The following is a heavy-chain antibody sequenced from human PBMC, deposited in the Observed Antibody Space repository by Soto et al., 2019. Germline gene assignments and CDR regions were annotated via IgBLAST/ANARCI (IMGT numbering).Heavy chain of an antibody. CDR1: GLTFSSYA. CDR3: TRAAWDCTSASCLINH. CDR2: ISGNGAST. D-gene: IGHD2-2*01. Sequence: PGGSLRLSCAASGLTFSSYAMTWVRQAPGKGLQWVSTISGNGASTYYADSVKGRFTVSRDNSRNTLFLQMNSLRVEDTAVYYCTRAAWDCTSASCLINHWGQGTQVTVAS. V-gene: IGHV3-23*01. J-gene: IGHJ5*02.